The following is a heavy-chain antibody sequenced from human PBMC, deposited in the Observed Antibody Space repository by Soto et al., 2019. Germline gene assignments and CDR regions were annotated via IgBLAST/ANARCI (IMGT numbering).Heavy chain of an antibody. CDR3: ARLGGSYLGWCFDL. J-gene: IGHJ2*01. D-gene: IGHD1-26*01. V-gene: IGHV4-39*01. CDR1: GGSISSSSYY. CDR2: IYYSGST. Sequence: SETLSLTCTVSGGSISSSSYYWGWIRQPPGKGLEWIGSIYYSGSTYYNPSLKSRVTISVDTSKNQFSLKLSSVTAADTAVYYCARLGGSYLGWCFDLWGRGTLVTVSS.